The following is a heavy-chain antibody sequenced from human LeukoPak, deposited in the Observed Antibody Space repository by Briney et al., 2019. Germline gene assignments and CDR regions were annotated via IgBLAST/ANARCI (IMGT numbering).Heavy chain of an antibody. V-gene: IGHV1-2*02. CDR2: INPNSGGT. J-gene: IGHJ6*03. CDR1: GYTFTGYY. D-gene: IGHD6-13*01. CDR3: ARDPGSSYSSSWYDYYYMDV. Sequence: GASVKVSCKASGYTFTGYYIHWVRQAPGQGLEWVGWINPNSGGTYYAQKFQGRVSMTRDTSISTAYMELSRLRSDDSAIYYCARDPGSSYSSSWYDYYYMDVWGKGTTVTISS.